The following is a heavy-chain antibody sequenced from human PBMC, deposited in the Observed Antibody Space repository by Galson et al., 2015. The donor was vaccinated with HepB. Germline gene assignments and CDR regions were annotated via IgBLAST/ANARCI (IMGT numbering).Heavy chain of an antibody. CDR1: GFTFSGSA. J-gene: IGHJ5*02. D-gene: IGHD2-2*01. CDR3: TRRNCSSTSCYAVYNCFDP. Sequence: SLRLSCAASGFTFSGSAMHWVRQASGKGLEWVGRISSNANSYATAYAASVKGRITISRDDSKNTAYLQMNSLKTEDTAVYVCTRRNCSSTSCYAVYNCFDPGGQRTLFTVSS. V-gene: IGHV3-73*01. CDR2: ISSNANSYAT.